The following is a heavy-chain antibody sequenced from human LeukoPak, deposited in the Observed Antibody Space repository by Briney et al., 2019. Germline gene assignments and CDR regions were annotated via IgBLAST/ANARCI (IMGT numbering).Heavy chain of an antibody. CDR2: ISYDGSNK. Sequence: GGSLRLSCAASGFTFGSYGMHWVRQAPGKGLEWVAVISYDGSNKYYTDSVKGRFTISRDNSKNTLYLQMNSLRAEDTAVYYCTKAGYCSGGSCLDYWGQGTLVTVSS. V-gene: IGHV3-30*18. CDR1: GFTFGSYG. D-gene: IGHD2-15*01. J-gene: IGHJ4*02. CDR3: TKAGYCSGGSCLDY.